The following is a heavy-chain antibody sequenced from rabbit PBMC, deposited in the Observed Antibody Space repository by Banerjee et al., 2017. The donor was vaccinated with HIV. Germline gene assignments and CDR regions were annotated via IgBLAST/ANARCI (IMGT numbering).Heavy chain of an antibody. CDR3: ARDASNSIYTFNL. V-gene: IGHV1S40*01. J-gene: IGHJ4*01. D-gene: IGHD8-1*01. CDR1: GFDFSSYYY. Sequence: QSLEESGGDLVKPGASLTLTCTASGFDFSSYYYMCWVRQAPGKGLEWIGCIYTGSTGSTYYASWAKGRFTISKTSSTTVTLQMTSLTAADTATYFCARDASNSIYTFNLWGQGTLVTVS. CDR2: IYTGSTGST.